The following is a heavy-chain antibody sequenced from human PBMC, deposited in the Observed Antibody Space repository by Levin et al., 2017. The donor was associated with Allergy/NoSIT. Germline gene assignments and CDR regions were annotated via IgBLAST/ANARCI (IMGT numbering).Heavy chain of an antibody. CDR2: ISSSSSYT. V-gene: IGHV3-11*05. J-gene: IGHJ6*03. CDR1: GFTFSDDY. D-gene: IGHD3-10*01. CDR3: ARDRGVHWFGEYYMDV. Sequence: GGSLRLSCAASGFTFSDDYMSWIRQAPGKGLEWVSYISSSSSYTKYADSVKGRFTISRDNAKNSLYLQMNSLRAEDTAVYYCARDRGVHWFGEYYMDVWGKGTTVTVSS.